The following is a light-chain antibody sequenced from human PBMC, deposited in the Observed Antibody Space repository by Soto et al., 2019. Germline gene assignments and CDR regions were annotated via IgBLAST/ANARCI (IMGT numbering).Light chain of an antibody. CDR3: QQYHGA. CDR1: QSISSW. CDR2: KAS. V-gene: IGKV1-5*03. Sequence: DIQMTQSPSTLSASVGDRVTITCRASQSISSWLAWYQQKPGKAPKLLIYKASSLESGVPSRFSGSGSGTEFTLTISSLQPDDFATYYCQQYHGAFGQGTKLEIK. J-gene: IGKJ2*01.